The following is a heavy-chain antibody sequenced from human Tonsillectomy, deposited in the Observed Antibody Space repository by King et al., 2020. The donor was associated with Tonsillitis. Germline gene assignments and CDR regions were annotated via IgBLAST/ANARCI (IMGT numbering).Heavy chain of an antibody. CDR1: GGSISSSNYY. CDR2: IYNSWST. Sequence: LQLQESGPGLVKPSETLALTCTVSGGSISSSNYYLGWIRQPPGRGLEGIGYIYNSWSTYFNPSLNSRVTIFVDTSKNQFPLKLSLVTAADTAVYYCARQYYYGSGNYKYYFDYWGQGTLVTVSS. V-gene: IGHV4-39*01. J-gene: IGHJ4*02. D-gene: IGHD3-10*01. CDR3: ARQYYYGSGNYKYYFDY.